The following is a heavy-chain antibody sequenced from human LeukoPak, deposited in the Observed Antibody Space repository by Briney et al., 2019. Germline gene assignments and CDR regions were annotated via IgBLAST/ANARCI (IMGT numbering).Heavy chain of an antibody. D-gene: IGHD2-2*01. CDR1: GYTFTSYA. V-gene: IGHV1-3*01. Sequence: ASVKVSCKASGYTFTSYAMHWVRQAPGQRLEWMGWINAGNGNTKYSQKFQGRVTITRDTSASTAYMELSSLRSEDTAVYYCARDRCSSTSCLYYYYGMDVWGQGTTVTVSS. CDR3: ARDRCSSTSCLYYYYGMDV. CDR2: INAGNGNT. J-gene: IGHJ6*02.